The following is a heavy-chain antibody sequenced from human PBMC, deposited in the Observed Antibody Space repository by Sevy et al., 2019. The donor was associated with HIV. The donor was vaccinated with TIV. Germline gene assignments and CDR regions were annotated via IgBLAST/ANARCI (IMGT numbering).Heavy chain of an antibody. Sequence: ASVKVSCKASGGTFDTYSISWLRQAPGQGLEWMGGITPFFGSTNYARKCQGRVTITADASTSTAYMDLSGLRPEDSAVYFCARDRDITFGGGDAFDVWGQGTMVTVSS. CDR2: ITPFFGST. V-gene: IGHV1-69*13. CDR3: ARDRDITFGGGDAFDV. CDR1: GGTFDTYS. J-gene: IGHJ3*01. D-gene: IGHD3-16*01.